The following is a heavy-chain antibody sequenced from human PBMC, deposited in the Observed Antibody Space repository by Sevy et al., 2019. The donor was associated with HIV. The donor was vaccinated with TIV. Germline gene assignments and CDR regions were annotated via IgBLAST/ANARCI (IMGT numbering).Heavy chain of an antibody. CDR3: ARVGVVVSLLYYYYGMDV. D-gene: IGHD3-22*01. J-gene: IGHJ6*02. CDR1: GFTFDDYG. Sequence: GGSLRLSCAASGFTFDDYGMSWVRQAPGKGLEWVSGINWNGGSTGYADSVKGRFTISRDNAKNSLYLQMNSLRAEDTALYYCARVGVVVSLLYYYYGMDVWGQGTTVTVSS. V-gene: IGHV3-20*04. CDR2: INWNGGST.